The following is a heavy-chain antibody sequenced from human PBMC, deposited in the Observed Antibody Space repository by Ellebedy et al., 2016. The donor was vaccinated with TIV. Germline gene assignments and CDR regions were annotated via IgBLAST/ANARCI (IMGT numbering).Heavy chain of an antibody. D-gene: IGHD6-13*01. J-gene: IGHJ5*02. CDR3: AREGSPLAAAGLS. Sequence: GESLKISCAASGFTFSSYDMHWVRQAPGKGLEWVAVISYDGSIEYSADSVKGRFTISRDNSKNTLYLQMNSLRADDTAVYYCAREGSPLAAAGLSWGQGTLVTVSS. CDR1: GFTFSSYD. V-gene: IGHV3-30*03. CDR2: ISYDGSIE.